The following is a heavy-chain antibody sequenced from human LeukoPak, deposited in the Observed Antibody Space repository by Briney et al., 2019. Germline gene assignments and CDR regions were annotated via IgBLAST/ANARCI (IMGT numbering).Heavy chain of an antibody. Sequence: GVSLRLSCAASGFTVSSNYMSWVRQAPGKGLEWVSAIYAGDTTYYAASVKGRFTISRHISKNTLYLQMNSLRPEDTAVYYCARGPNYFDYWGQGTLVTVAS. V-gene: IGHV3-53*04. J-gene: IGHJ4*02. CDR1: GFTVSSNY. CDR2: IYAGDTT. CDR3: ARGPNYFDY.